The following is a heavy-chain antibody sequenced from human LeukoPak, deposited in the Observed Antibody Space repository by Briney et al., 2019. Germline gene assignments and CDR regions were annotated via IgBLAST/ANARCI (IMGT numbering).Heavy chain of an antibody. Sequence: SETLSLTCTVSGGSISSYYWSWIRQPAGKGLEWIGRIYTRGSTNYNPSLKSRVPMSVDTSKNQFSLKLSSVTAADTAVYYCARHKLGYCSSTSCPRGNAFDIWGQGTMVTVSS. V-gene: IGHV4-4*07. CDR1: GGSISSYY. D-gene: IGHD2-2*01. CDR2: IYTRGST. CDR3: ARHKLGYCSSTSCPRGNAFDI. J-gene: IGHJ3*02.